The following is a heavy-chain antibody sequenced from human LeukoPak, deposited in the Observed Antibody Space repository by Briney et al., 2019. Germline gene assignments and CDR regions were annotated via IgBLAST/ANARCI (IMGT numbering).Heavy chain of an antibody. J-gene: IGHJ4*02. CDR1: GGSFRGYY. CDR3: ARGGGFLELDDY. D-gene: IGHD3-3*01. Sequence: SETLSLTCAVYGGSFRGYYWSWIRQPPGKGLEWIGEINHSGSTNYNPSLKSRVTISVDTSKNQFSLKLSSVTAADTAVYYCARGGGFLELDDYWGQGTLVTVSS. V-gene: IGHV4-34*01. CDR2: INHSGST.